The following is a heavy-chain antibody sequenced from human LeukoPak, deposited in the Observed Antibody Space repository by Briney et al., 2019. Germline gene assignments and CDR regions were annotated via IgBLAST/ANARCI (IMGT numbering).Heavy chain of an antibody. Sequence: HPGGSLRLSCAASGVTLDNYGMSWVRQAPGKGLEWVANIKQDGSEKHYVDSVKGRFTISRDNAKNSLYLQMNSLRAEDTAVYYCARSTEWLLPTNDAFDIWGQGTMVTVSS. CDR2: IKQDGSEK. CDR1: GVTLDNYG. D-gene: IGHD3-22*01. J-gene: IGHJ3*02. V-gene: IGHV3-7*01. CDR3: ARSTEWLLPTNDAFDI.